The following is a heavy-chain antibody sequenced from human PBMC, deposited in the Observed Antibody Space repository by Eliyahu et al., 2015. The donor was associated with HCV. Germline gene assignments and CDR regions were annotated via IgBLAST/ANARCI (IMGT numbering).Heavy chain of an antibody. J-gene: IGHJ4*02. V-gene: IGHV3-23*01. Sequence: EVQLLESGGGLVQPGGSLRLSCVVSGFXFSXYAMXWVRQAPGQGLGWVSGISGGDDSTYYADSVKGRFTISRDGSKNTLYLQMSGLRAEDTAVYYCAKEMNYYDSSGYPIPLDYWGQGTLVTVSS. D-gene: IGHD3-22*01. CDR1: GFXFSXYA. CDR3: AKEMNYYDSSGYPIPLDY. CDR2: ISGGDDST.